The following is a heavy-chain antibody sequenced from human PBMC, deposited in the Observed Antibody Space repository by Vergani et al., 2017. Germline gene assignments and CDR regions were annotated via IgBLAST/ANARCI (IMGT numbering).Heavy chain of an antibody. J-gene: IGHJ6*02. CDR1: GYTFTDHY. D-gene: IGHD4-17*01. V-gene: IGHV1-69-2*01. Sequence: VQEVQSGAEVKKPGATMKISCKVSGYTFTDHYMHWVKQAPGKGLEWMGLVDPEDGETIYAEKFKGRVTIAADTSTDTAHLELSSLRSEDTAVYYCATPQTVTTGGMEVWGQGTTVIVSS. CDR3: ATPQTVTTGGMEV. CDR2: VDPEDGET.